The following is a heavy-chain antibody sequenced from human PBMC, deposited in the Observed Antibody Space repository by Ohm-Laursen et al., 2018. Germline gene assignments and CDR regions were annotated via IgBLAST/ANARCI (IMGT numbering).Heavy chain of an antibody. CDR3: AGNRLGSSFDN. CDR1: GNSINTYY. CDR2: IHYSGNT. D-gene: IGHD1-26*01. Sequence: PSETLSLTCTVSGNSINTYYWSWIRQPPGKGLEYISWIHYSGNTNYNPSLRSRATISVDTSKNQISLSLRSVTAADTAIYYCAGNRLGSSFDNWGPGTVVTVSS. V-gene: IGHV4-59*08. J-gene: IGHJ4*02.